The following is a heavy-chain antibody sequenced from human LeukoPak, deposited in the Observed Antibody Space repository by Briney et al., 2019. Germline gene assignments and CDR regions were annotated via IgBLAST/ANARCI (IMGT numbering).Heavy chain of an antibody. Sequence: GGSLRLSCAVSGFTFSNYWMYWVRHGPGKGLVWVSRLNGDGDYTNYEDSVKGRFTISRDNAKNTLYLRMNSLRAEDTAVYYCVRGSNGWSGMDVWGQGTTVTVSS. CDR1: GFTFSNYW. CDR3: VRGSNGWSGMDV. CDR2: LNGDGDYT. D-gene: IGHD6-19*01. V-gene: IGHV3-74*01. J-gene: IGHJ6*02.